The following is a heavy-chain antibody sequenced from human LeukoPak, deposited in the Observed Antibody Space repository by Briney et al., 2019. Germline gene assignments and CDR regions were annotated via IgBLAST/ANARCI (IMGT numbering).Heavy chain of an antibody. D-gene: IGHD1-26*01. CDR2: IRSKAYGGTT. CDR1: GFTSGDYA. Sequence: GGSLRLSCTASGFTSGDYAMSWVRQAPGKGLEWVGFIRSKAYGGTTEYAASVKGRFTISRDDSKSIAYLQMNSLKTEDTAVYYCTREVGATDYWGQGTLVTVSS. CDR3: TREVGATDY. V-gene: IGHV3-49*04. J-gene: IGHJ4*02.